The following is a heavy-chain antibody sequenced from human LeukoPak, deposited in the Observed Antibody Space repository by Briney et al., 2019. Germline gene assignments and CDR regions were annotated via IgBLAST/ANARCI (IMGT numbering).Heavy chain of an antibody. J-gene: IGHJ3*01. D-gene: IGHD6-13*01. CDR1: GYNFTSYT. Sequence: ASVKVSCKASGYNFTSYTISWVRQAPGQGLERMGWISAYNGNTNYGQKLQGRVTMTTDTSTSTAYMELRSLRPDDTAVYYCARDEGAPIAAANVWGRGTMVTVSS. CDR3: ARDEGAPIAAANV. CDR2: ISAYNGNT. V-gene: IGHV1-18*01.